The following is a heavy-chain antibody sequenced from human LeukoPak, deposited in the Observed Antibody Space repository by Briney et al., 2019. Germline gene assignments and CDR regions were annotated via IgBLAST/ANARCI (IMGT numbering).Heavy chain of an antibody. V-gene: IGHV3-23*01. CDR2: ISGSGGST. D-gene: IGHD2-15*01. CDR3: AKDPAVIVVVAANFFDS. J-gene: IGHJ4*02. Sequence: PGGSLRLSCAASGFTFSTYAMSWVRQAPGKGPEWVSGISGSGGSTYYADSVKGRFTISRDNSKNTLYLQMNSLRAEDTAVYYCAKDPAVIVVVAANFFDSWGQGTLVTVSS. CDR1: GFTFSTYA.